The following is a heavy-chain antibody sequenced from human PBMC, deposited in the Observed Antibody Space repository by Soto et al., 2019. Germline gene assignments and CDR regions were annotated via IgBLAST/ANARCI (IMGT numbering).Heavy chain of an antibody. D-gene: IGHD1-26*01. CDR2: IYYSGST. CDR1: GGSISSGGYY. V-gene: IGHV4-31*03. CDR3: AREQWELLRFGYFDY. Sequence: PSETLSLTCTVSGGSISSGGYYWSWIRQHPGKGLEWIGYIYYSGSTYYNPSLKSRVTISVDTSKNQFSLKLSSVTAADTAVYYCAREQWELLRFGYFDYWGQGTLVTVSS. J-gene: IGHJ4*02.